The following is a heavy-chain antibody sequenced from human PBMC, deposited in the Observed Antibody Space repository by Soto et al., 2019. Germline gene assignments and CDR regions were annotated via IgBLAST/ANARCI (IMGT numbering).Heavy chain of an antibody. V-gene: IGHV3-30*03. CDR1: GFTVDRYG. Sequence: QVQLVESGGGVVQPGRSLRLSCTASGFTVDRYGIFWFRQAPGTGLGWVAVISFDGRNRYVPDSVKGRFTISRDNSKNTVHLAMNILRRAATAIYYCAIRGEDYGAYVDHWGQGTLVTVSS. D-gene: IGHD4-17*01. CDR3: AIRGEDYGAYVDH. CDR2: ISFDGRNR. J-gene: IGHJ4*02.